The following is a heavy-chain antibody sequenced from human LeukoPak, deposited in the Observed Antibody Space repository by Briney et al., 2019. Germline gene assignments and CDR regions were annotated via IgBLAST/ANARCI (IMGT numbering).Heavy chain of an antibody. CDR3: ARHRRADFRPGGPIDY. J-gene: IGHJ4*02. CDR2: IYYTGSI. V-gene: IGHV4-39*01. Sequence: SETLSLTCTVSGGSISSSSYYWDWIRQPPGKGLEWIASIYYTGSIYYNPSLKSRVTISVNTSKNQFSLNVNSVTAADTAVYYWARHRRADFRPGGPIDYWGQGTLVTVSS. D-gene: IGHD3-3*01. CDR1: GGSISSSSYY.